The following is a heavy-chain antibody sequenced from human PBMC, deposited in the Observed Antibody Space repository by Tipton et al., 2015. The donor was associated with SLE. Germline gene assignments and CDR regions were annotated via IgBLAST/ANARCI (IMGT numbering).Heavy chain of an antibody. J-gene: IGHJ5*02. CDR2: INHSGST. Sequence: TLSLTCAVYGGSFSGYYWSWLRQSPGKGLEWIGEINHSGSTNYNPSLKSPVTISVDRSNNQFSLNLSSVTAADAAVYSCAREGIEEYGGKENLIDPWGQGTLVTVSS. CDR3: AREGIEEYGGKENLIDP. CDR1: GGSFSGYY. D-gene: IGHD4/OR15-4a*01. V-gene: IGHV4-34*01.